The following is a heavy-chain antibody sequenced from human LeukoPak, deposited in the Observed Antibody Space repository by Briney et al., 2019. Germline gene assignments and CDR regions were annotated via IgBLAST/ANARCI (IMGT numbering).Heavy chain of an antibody. CDR3: ARGEDTRYYYYYMDV. CDR2: IYYSGST. Sequence: SETLSLTCTVSGGSISSSNYYWGWIRQPPGKGLEWIGSIYYSGSTYYNPSLKSRVTISVDTSKNQFSLKLSSVTAADTAVYYCARGEDTRYYYYYMDVWGKGTTVTVSS. D-gene: IGHD5-18*01. CDR1: GGSISSSNYY. J-gene: IGHJ6*03. V-gene: IGHV4-39*07.